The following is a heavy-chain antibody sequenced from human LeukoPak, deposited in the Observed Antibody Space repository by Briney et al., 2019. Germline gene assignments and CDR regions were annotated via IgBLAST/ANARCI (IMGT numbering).Heavy chain of an antibody. J-gene: IGHJ3*02. Sequence: GGSLRLSCAASGFTFSSYAMSWVRQAPGKGLEWVSYISSSSSTICYADSVKGRFTISRDNAKNSLYLQMNSLRVEDTAVYCCARDGGYCSSTSCYGAIDIWGQGTMVTVSS. V-gene: IGHV3-48*04. CDR1: GFTFSSYA. CDR3: ARDGGYCSSTSCYGAIDI. D-gene: IGHD2-2*01. CDR2: ISSSSSTI.